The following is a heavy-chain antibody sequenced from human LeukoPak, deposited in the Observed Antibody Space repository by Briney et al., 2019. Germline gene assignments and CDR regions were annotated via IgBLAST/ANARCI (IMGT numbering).Heavy chain of an antibody. J-gene: IGHJ4*02. D-gene: IGHD2-2*01. CDR1: GYISTTYG. CDR3: ARVYCSTTTCYLDY. V-gene: IGHV1-18*01. CDR2: VSLFTGNT. Sequence: GASVKVSCKASGYISTTYGISWVRQAPGQGLDWMGWVSLFTGNTNYAQKFQGRVTMTTDTSTSTAYLDLRSLRSDDTAVYYCARVYCSTTTCYLDYWGQGTLVIVSS.